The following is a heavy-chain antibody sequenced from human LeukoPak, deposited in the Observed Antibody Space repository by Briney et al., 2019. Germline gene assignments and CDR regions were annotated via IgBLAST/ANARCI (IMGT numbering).Heavy chain of an antibody. V-gene: IGHV3-74*01. CDR3: AREGGYSYGSLGY. D-gene: IGHD5-18*01. J-gene: IGHJ4*02. CDR2: INRDGSTT. Sequence: GGSLRLSCAASGFTFSSYWMHWVRQAPGKGLVWVSRINRDGSTTNYADSVKGRFTISRDNAKNSLYLQMNSLRAEDTAVYYCAREGGYSYGSLGYWGQGTLVTVSS. CDR1: GFTFSSYW.